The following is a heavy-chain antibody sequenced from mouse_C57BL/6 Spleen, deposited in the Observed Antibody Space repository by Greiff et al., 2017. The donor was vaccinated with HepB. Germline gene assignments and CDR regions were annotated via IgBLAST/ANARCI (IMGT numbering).Heavy chain of an antibody. Sequence: VQLQQSGAEPARPGASVKMSCKASGYTFTSYTMHWVKQRPGQGLEWIGYINPSSGYTKYNQKFKDKATLTADKSSSTAYMQLSSLTSEDSAVYYGARGDYYGSSLSYWGQGTTLTVSS. CDR3: ARGDYYGSSLSY. D-gene: IGHD1-1*01. V-gene: IGHV1-4*01. J-gene: IGHJ2*01. CDR1: GYTFTSYT. CDR2: INPSSGYT.